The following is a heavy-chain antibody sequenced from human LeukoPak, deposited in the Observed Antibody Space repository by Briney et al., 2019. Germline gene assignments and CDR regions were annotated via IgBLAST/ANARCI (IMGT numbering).Heavy chain of an antibody. D-gene: IGHD4-17*01. Sequence: SETLSLTCTVSGGSISSYYWSWIRQPAGKGLEWIGRIYTSGSTNYNPSLKSRVTMSADTSKNQFSLKLSSVTAADTAVYYCARDWASTVTTFYYGMDVWGQGTTVTVSS. CDR2: IYTSGST. CDR3: ARDWASTVTTFYYGMDV. V-gene: IGHV4-4*07. CDR1: GGSISSYY. J-gene: IGHJ6*02.